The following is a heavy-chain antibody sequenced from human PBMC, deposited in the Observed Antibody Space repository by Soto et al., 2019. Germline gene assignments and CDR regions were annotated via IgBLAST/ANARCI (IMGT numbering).Heavy chain of an antibody. V-gene: IGHV1-2*04. CDR3: ARGDSTDCSNGVCSFFYNHDMDV. Sequence: ASVKVSCKASGYSFTDYHIHWVRQAPGQGLEWLGRINPKSGGTSTAQKFQGWVTMTTDTYISTASMELTRLTSDDTAIYYCARGDSTDCSNGVCSFFYNHDMDVWGQGTTVTVSS. D-gene: IGHD2-8*01. J-gene: IGHJ6*02. CDR2: INPKSGGT. CDR1: GYSFTDYH.